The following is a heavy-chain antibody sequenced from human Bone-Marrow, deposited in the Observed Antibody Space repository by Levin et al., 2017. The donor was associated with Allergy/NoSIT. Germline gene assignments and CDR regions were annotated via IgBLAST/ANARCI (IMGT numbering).Heavy chain of an antibody. Sequence: SETLSLTCAVSGGSIGSSTWWSWVRQPPGKGLEWIGEIYHTGTTHYNPSLKSRASISVDKSKNQFSLELRSVTAADTAVYYCASFGLGTTVTTLALNYWGQGTLVVVSS. V-gene: IGHV4-4*02. CDR2: IYHTGTT. D-gene: IGHD4-17*01. J-gene: IGHJ4*02. CDR3: ASFGLGTTVTTLALNY. CDR1: GGSIGSSTW.